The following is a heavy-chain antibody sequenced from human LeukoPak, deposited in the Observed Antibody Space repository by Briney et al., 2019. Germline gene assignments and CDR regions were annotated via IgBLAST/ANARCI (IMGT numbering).Heavy chain of an antibody. D-gene: IGHD6-19*01. CDR1: GGSISSSNYY. CDR3: ATKIAVADLGDAFDI. V-gene: IGHV4-39*07. J-gene: IGHJ3*02. CDR2: IYYSGTT. Sequence: SETLSLTCSVYGGSISSSNYYWGWIRQPPGKGLEWIGTIYYSGTTYYNPSLKSRVTVSVDTSENRFSLNLSSVTAADTAVYYCATKIAVADLGDAFDIWGQGTMVTVSS.